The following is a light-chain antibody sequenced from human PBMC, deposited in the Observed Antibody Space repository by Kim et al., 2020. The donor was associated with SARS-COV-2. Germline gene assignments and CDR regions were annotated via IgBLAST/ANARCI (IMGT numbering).Light chain of an antibody. CDR3: QSYDSSLSGYV. V-gene: IGLV1-40*01. CDR1: SSNVGAGYD. J-gene: IGLJ1*01. CDR2: GNS. Sequence: QSVLTQPPSVSGAPGQRVTISCTGSSSNVGAGYDVHWYRQLPGTAPKLLNSGNSNRPSGVPDRFSGSKSGTSASLAITGLRAEDEADYYCQSYDSSLSGYVFGSGTKVTVL.